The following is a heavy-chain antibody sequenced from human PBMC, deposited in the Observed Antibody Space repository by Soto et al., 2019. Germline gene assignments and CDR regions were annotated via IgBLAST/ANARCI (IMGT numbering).Heavy chain of an antibody. J-gene: IGHJ4*02. V-gene: IGHV1-2*04. D-gene: IGHD3-10*01. CDR1: GYTFTGYY. CDR2: INPNSGGT. CDR3: ARGKALRLFGESYGGYYFAY. Sequence: QVQLVQSGAEVKKPGASVKVSCKASGYTFTGYYMHWVRQAPGQGLEWMGWINPNSGGTNYAQKFQGWVTMPRATSISTAYMALSRLRSDGTAVYYCARGKALRLFGESYGGYYFAYWGQGTLVTVSS.